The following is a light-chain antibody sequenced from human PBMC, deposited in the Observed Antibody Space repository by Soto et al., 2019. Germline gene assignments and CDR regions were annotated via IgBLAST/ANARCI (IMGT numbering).Light chain of an antibody. V-gene: IGKV3-20*01. CDR2: GAS. J-gene: IGKJ1*01. Sequence: EIVLTQSPGTLSLSPGERATLSCRASQSVSSSYLAWYQQKPGQAPRLPIYGASSWATGIPDRFSGSGSGTSFSLTISRLEPEHSAVYYCQQYGSSPATFGRGTKVESK. CDR1: QSVSSSY. CDR3: QQYGSSPAT.